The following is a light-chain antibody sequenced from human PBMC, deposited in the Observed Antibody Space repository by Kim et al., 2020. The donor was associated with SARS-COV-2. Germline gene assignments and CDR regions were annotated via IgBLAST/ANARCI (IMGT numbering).Light chain of an antibody. V-gene: IGLV2-8*01. Sequence: QSVTISCTGTSSDVGAYDYVSWYQQRPGKAPKLIIYEVTTRSSGVPDRFSGSKSGNTASLTVSGLQAEDEADYYCCSYAGSNIPLVFGTGTKVTVL. J-gene: IGLJ1*01. CDR2: EVT. CDR1: SSDVGAYDY. CDR3: CSYAGSNIPLV.